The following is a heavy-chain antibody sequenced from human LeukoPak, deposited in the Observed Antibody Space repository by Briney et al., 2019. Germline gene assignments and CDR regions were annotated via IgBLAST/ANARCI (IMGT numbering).Heavy chain of an antibody. CDR2: INPSGGST. CDR1: GYTFTGYY. J-gene: IGHJ4*02. CDR3: ASEPSIAAAGAFDY. V-gene: IGHV1-46*01. D-gene: IGHD6-13*01. Sequence: ASVKVSCKASGYTFTGYYMHWVRQAPGQGLEWMGIINPSGGSTSYAQKFQGRVTMTRDTSTGTVYMELSSLRSEDTAVYYCASEPSIAAAGAFDYWGQGTLVTVSS.